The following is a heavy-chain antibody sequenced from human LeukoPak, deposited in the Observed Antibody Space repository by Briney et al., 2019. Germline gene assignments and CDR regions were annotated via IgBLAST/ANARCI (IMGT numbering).Heavy chain of an antibody. V-gene: IGHV4-39*01. CDR1: GGSISSSGYS. CDR2: INYSGST. D-gene: IGHD7-27*01. CDR3: ARRVTGDLRRFDY. Sequence: SETLSLTCTVSGGSISSSGYSWGWIRQPPGKGLEWIGNINYSGSTYYNPSLKSRVTIFVDTSKKQFSLKVTSVTAADTAVYFCARRVTGDLRRFDYWGQGTLVPVSS. J-gene: IGHJ4*02.